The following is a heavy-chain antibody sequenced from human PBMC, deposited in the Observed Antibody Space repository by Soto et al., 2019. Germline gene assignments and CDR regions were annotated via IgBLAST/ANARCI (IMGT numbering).Heavy chain of an antibody. Sequence: SETLSLTCTVSGGSISSSSYYWGWIRQPPGKGLEWIGSIYYSGSTYYNPSLKSRVTISVDTSKNQFSLKLSSVTAADTAVYYCASTRLPALFDYWGQGTLVTVSS. J-gene: IGHJ4*02. V-gene: IGHV4-39*01. CDR2: IYYSGST. CDR1: GGSISSSSYY. D-gene: IGHD2-15*01. CDR3: ASTRLPALFDY.